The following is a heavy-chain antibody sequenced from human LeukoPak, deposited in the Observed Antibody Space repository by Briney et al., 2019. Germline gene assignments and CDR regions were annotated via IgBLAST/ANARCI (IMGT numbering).Heavy chain of an antibody. CDR3: ARAHYYDSSGYYPDYYYYMDV. D-gene: IGHD3-22*01. V-gene: IGHV4-4*02. J-gene: IGHJ6*03. CDR1: GGSISSNNW. CDR2: VYHSGST. Sequence: SETLSLTCAVSGGSISSNNWWSWVRQPPGKGLEWIGEVYHSGSTNYNPSLKSRVTISADTSKNQFSLKLSSVTAADTAVYYCARAHYYDSSGYYPDYYYYMDVWGKGTTVTISS.